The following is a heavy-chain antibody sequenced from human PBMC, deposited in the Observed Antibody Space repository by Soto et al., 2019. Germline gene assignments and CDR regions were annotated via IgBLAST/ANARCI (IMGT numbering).Heavy chain of an antibody. D-gene: IGHD2-21*02. Sequence: GESLKISCKGSGYSFTSYWIGWVRQMPGKGLGGVGIIYPGDSDTRYSPSLQSQVTISADKSISTANLQWSSLKASHTAIYYWSRVGCGGDCRGFDYWGQGTLVTVSS. J-gene: IGHJ4*02. CDR1: GYSFTSYW. V-gene: IGHV5-51*01. CDR2: IYPGDSDT. CDR3: SRVGCGGDCRGFDY.